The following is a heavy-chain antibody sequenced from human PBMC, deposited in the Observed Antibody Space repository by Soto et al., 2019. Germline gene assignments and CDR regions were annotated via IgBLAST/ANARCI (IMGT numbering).Heavy chain of an antibody. CDR3: ARDRPYYYDSSGYYP. Sequence: PGGSLRLSCAASAFTVSSNYMSWVRQAPGKGLEWVSVIDSGGSTYYADSVKGRFTISRDNSKNTLYLQMNSLRAEDTAVYYCARDRPYYYDSSGYYPWGQGTLVTVSS. D-gene: IGHD3-22*01. CDR2: IDSGGST. V-gene: IGHV3-53*01. J-gene: IGHJ5*02. CDR1: AFTVSSNY.